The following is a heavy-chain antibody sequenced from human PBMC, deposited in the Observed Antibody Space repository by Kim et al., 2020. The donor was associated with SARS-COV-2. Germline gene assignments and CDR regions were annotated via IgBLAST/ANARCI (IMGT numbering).Heavy chain of an antibody. CDR3: AREGLGEPPLYSNYGFCDY. CDR1: GGTFSSYA. V-gene: IGHV1-69*04. J-gene: IGHJ4*02. CDR2: IIPILGIA. Sequence: SVKVSCKASGGTFSSYAISWVRQAPGQGLEWMGRIIPILGIANYAQKFQGRVTITADKSTSTAYMELSSLRSEDTAVYYCAREGLGEPPLYSNYGFCDYWGQGTLVTVSS. D-gene: IGHD4-4*01.